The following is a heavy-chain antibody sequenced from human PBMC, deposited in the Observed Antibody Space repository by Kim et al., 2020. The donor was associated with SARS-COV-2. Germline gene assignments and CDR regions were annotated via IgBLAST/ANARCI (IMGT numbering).Heavy chain of an antibody. CDR3: ARDSYFDYDTRGPSGAFYI. J-gene: IGHJ3*02. CDR2: IYYTGNS. D-gene: IGHD3-22*01. Sequence: SETLSLTCTVSGGSISSSSYYWGWIRQPPGKGLEWIGNIYYTGNSYSNPSLKSRVTVSVDTSKNQFSLKLRSVTAADTAVYYCARDSYFDYDTRGPSGAFYIWGQGTMVTVSS. V-gene: IGHV4-39*07. CDR1: GGSISSSSYY.